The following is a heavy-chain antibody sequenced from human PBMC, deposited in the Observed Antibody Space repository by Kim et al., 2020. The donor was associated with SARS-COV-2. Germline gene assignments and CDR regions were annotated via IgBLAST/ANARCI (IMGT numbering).Heavy chain of an antibody. D-gene: IGHD2-15*01. CDR3: AKDLLTRYYYGMDV. J-gene: IGHJ6*02. Sequence: GGSLRLSCAASGFTFSSYGMHWVRQAPGKGLEWVAVISYDGSNKYYADSVKGRFTISRDNSKNTLYLQMNSLRAEDTAVYYCAKDLLTRYYYGMDVWGQGTTVTVSS. V-gene: IGHV3-30*18. CDR2: ISYDGSNK. CDR1: GFTFSSYG.